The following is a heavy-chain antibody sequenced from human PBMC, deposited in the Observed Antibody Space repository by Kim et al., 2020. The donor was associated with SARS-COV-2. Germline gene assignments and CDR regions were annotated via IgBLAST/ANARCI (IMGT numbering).Heavy chain of an antibody. CDR3: ARGVKGSWYSINWFDP. Sequence: SETLSLTCTVSGGSISSGGYYWSWIRQHPGKGLEWIGYIYYSGSTYYNPSLKSRVTISVDTSKNQFSLKLSSVTAADTAVYYCARGVKGSWYSINWFDPWGQGTLVTVSS. D-gene: IGHD6-13*01. CDR1: GGSISSGGYY. CDR2: IYYSGST. J-gene: IGHJ5*02. V-gene: IGHV4-31*03.